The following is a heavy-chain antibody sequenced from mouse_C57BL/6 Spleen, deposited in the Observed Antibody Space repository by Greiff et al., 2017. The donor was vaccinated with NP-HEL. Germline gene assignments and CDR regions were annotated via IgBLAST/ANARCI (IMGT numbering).Heavy chain of an antibody. J-gene: IGHJ2*01. CDR1: GYTFTDYN. CDR2: INPNNGGT. V-gene: IGHV1-18*01. Sequence: EVQLQQSGPELVKPGASVKIPCKASGYTFTDYNMDWVKQSHGKSLEWIGDINPNNGGTINNQKFKGKATLTVDKSYSPAYMELRSLPSEDTAVDYCARRGGYYDYDEFLFDYWGQGTTLTVSS. D-gene: IGHD2-4*01. CDR3: ARRGGYYDYDEFLFDY.